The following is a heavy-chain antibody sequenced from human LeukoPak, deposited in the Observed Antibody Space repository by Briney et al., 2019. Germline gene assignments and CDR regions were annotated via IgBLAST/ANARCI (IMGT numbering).Heavy chain of an antibody. CDR2: ISYDGSNK. D-gene: IGHD6-6*01. J-gene: IGHJ5*02. CDR1: GFTFSSYA. V-gene: IGHV3-30-3*01. Sequence: PGGSLRLSCAASGFTFSSYAMHWVRQAPGKGLEWVAVISYDGSNKYYADSVKGRFTISRDNSKNTLYLQMNSLRAEDTAVYYCARSRSSSSSPWFDPWGQGTLVTVSS. CDR3: ARSRSSSSSPWFDP.